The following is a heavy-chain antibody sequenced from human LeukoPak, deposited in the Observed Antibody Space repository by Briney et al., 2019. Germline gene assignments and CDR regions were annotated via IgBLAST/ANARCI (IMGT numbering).Heavy chain of an antibody. V-gene: IGHV4-59*01. J-gene: IGHJ6*03. CDR1: GASITSYY. Sequence: SETLSLTCTVSGASITSYYWIWMRQPPGQGLAWIGYIYNTGRTSYKPSLKSRVTISEDTSKNQFSLKLSSVTAADTAVYYCARGGDYDFWSGYSNYYYMDVWGKGTTVTVSS. CDR3: ARGGDYDFWSGYSNYYYMDV. D-gene: IGHD3-3*01. CDR2: IYNTGRT.